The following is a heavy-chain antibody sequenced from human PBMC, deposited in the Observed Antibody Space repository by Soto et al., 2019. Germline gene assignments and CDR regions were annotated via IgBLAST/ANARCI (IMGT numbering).Heavy chain of an antibody. CDR2: VSGGGGST. CDR3: AKEGVITAAFDY. CDR1: GFTFSNLA. D-gene: IGHD6-25*01. Sequence: GGSLRLSCAASGFTFSNLAMSWVRQAPGKGLEWVSGVSGGGGSTHYGDSVKGRFTISRDNSKNTLYLQMNSLRAEDTAVYYCAKEGVITAAFDYWGQGXLVTVYS. V-gene: IGHV3-23*01. J-gene: IGHJ4*02.